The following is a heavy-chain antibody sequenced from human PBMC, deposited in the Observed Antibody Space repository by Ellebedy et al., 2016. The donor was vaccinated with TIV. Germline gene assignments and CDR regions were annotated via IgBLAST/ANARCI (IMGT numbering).Heavy chain of an antibody. J-gene: IGHJ3*01. Sequence: PGGSLRLSCAASGLTFSSHAMGWVRQAPGKGLEWVSYITESGGNTYYADSVKGRFTISRDNSKDTLFLQMNSLRAEDTAIYFCARDPVGVGPAFDVWGQGTMVTVSS. CDR3: ARDPVGVGPAFDV. D-gene: IGHD4-23*01. V-gene: IGHV3-23*01. CDR1: GLTFSSHA. CDR2: ITESGGNT.